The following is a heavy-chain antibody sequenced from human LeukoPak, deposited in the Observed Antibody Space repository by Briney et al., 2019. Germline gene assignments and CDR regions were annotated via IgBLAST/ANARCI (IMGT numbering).Heavy chain of an antibody. CDR1: GGSISSYY. J-gene: IGHJ4*02. CDR2: IHYSGST. Sequence: SETLSLTCTVSGGSISSYYWSWIRQPPGKGLEWIGYIHYSGSTNYNPSLKSRVTISVDASKNQFSLKLSSVTAADTAVYYCARAGIAAPFDYWGQGTLVTVSS. D-gene: IGHD6-13*01. CDR3: ARAGIAAPFDY. V-gene: IGHV4-59*01.